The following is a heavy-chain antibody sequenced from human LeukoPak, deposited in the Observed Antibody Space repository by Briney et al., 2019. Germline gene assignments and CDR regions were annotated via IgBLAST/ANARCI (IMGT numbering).Heavy chain of an antibody. Sequence: ASVKVSCKASGYTFTSYAMHWVRQAPGQRLEWMGWINASNGNTKYSQKFQGRVTITRDTSASTAYMELSSLRSEDTAVYYCARDRSPYPLIAEGSYDYWGQGTLVTVSS. V-gene: IGHV1-3*01. J-gene: IGHJ4*02. CDR1: GYTFTSYA. CDR2: INASNGNT. CDR3: ARDRSPYPLIAEGSYDY. D-gene: IGHD2-15*01.